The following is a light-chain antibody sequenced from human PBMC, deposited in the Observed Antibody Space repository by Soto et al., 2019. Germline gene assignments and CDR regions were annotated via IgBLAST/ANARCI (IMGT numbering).Light chain of an antibody. Sequence: DIQMTQSPSTLSASVGDRVTITCRASQSISSWLAWYQQKPGKAPKLLIYKASSLESGVPSRFSGSGSGTEFTLTISSLQPDDFATYFCQKYDSVPWSFGQGTRVEI. CDR1: QSISSW. J-gene: IGKJ1*01. CDR3: QKYDSVPWS. CDR2: KAS. V-gene: IGKV1-5*03.